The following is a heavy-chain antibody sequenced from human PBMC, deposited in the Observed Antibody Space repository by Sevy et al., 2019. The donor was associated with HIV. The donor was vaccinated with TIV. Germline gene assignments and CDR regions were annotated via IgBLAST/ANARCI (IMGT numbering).Heavy chain of an antibody. CDR2: ISDDGSNK. Sequence: GGSLRLSCAASGFTFSSYGMNWVRQAPGKGLEWVAIISDDGSNKYYADSVKGRFTISRDNAKNTLYLQMNSLRAEDTAVYYCAKVGGGYRGYDARFYWYYGMDVWGQGTTVTVSS. CDR1: GFTFSSYG. CDR3: AKVGGGYRGYDARFYWYYGMDV. D-gene: IGHD5-12*01. V-gene: IGHV3-30*18. J-gene: IGHJ6*02.